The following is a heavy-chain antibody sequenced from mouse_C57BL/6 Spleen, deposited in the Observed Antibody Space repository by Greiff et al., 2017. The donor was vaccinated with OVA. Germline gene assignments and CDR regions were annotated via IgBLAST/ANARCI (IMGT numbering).Heavy chain of an antibody. J-gene: IGHJ3*01. CDR3: ARGALIYYGYDEGVFAY. CDR2: IYPGSGST. Sequence: QVQLKQPGAELVKPGASVKMSCKASGYTFTSYWITWVKQRPGQGLEWIGDIYPGSGSTNYNEKFKSKATLTVDTSSSTAYMQLSSLTSEDSAVYYCARGALIYYGYDEGVFAYWGQGTLVTVSA. CDR1: GYTFTSYW. D-gene: IGHD2-2*01. V-gene: IGHV1-55*01.